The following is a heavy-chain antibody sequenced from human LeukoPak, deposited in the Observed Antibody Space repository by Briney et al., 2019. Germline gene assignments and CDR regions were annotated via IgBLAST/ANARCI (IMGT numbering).Heavy chain of an antibody. CDR3: ARQEYCSGGSCYTWFDP. V-gene: IGHV5-51*01. Sequence: GASLKISCKDSGYRFSSYWIAWVRQMPGKGLEYIGIIYPGDSDIRYSPSFQGQVTISADKSISTAYLQWSSLKASDTAMYYCARQEYCSGGSCYTWFDPWGQGTLVTVSS. J-gene: IGHJ5*02. D-gene: IGHD2-15*01. CDR2: IYPGDSDI. CDR1: GYRFSSYW.